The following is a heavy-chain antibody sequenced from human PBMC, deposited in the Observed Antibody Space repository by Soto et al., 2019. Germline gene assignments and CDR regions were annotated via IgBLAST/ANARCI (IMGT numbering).Heavy chain of an antibody. J-gene: IGHJ6*02. Sequence: QVHLVESGGGVVQPGRSLRLSCAASGFTFSNYAMHWVRQAPGKGLEWVAGISYDGNNKYYAAYLKGRFTISRDNSKNTLYLQMNSLRAEDTAIYYCGRALFCSSIRCYVAESVLGLAVWGQGTTVTVSS. CDR1: GFTFSNYA. CDR2: ISYDGNNK. V-gene: IGHV3-30-3*01. CDR3: GRALFCSSIRCYVAESVLGLAV. D-gene: IGHD2-2*01.